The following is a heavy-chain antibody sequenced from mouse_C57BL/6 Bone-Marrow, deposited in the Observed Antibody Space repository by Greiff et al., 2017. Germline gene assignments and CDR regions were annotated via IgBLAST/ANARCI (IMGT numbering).Heavy chain of an antibody. CDR3: SRQVTTVLATKYFDV. CDR1: GFTFSSYT. J-gene: IGHJ1*03. V-gene: IGHV5-9*01. D-gene: IGHD1-1*01. CDR2: ISGGGGNT. Sequence: EVQVEESGGGLVKPGGSLKLSCAASGFTFSSYTMSWVRQTPETRLQWVAAISGGGGNTYYPDRVKGRFTISRDNDKNILYLQMSSLRSEDTALYDCSRQVTTVLATKYFDVWGTGTTVTVSS.